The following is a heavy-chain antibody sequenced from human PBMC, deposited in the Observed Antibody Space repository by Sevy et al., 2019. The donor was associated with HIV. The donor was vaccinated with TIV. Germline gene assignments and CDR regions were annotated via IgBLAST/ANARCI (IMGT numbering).Heavy chain of an antibody. Sequence: GGSLRLSCAASGFTFSSYSMNWVRQAPGKGLEWVSSISSSSYIYYADSVKGRFTISRDNAKNSLYLQMNSLRAEDTAVYYCARAAARKAFDIWGQGTMVTVSS. CDR2: ISSSSYI. J-gene: IGHJ3*02. CDR3: ARAAARKAFDI. V-gene: IGHV3-21*01. CDR1: GFTFSSYS. D-gene: IGHD6-6*01.